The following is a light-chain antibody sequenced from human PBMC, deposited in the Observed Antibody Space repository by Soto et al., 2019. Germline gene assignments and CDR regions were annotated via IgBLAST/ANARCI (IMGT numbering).Light chain of an antibody. Sequence: DIQMTQSPSSVSASVGDRVTMTCRASQGISTWLAWYQQKPGKAPKLLINAASRLQNGVPSRFSGSGSGTEFTLTISSPQAQDFATYFCQQANSFPFTFGPGTKVDIK. CDR1: QGISTW. V-gene: IGKV1D-12*01. CDR3: QQANSFPFT. CDR2: AAS. J-gene: IGKJ3*01.